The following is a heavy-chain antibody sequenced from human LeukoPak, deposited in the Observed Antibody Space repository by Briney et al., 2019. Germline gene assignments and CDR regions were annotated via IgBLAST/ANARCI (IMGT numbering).Heavy chain of an antibody. Sequence: SETLSLTCTVSGGSISSGGYYWSWIRQHPGKGLEWIGYIYYSGSTYYNPSLKSRVTISVDTSKNQFSLKLSSVTAADTAVYYCATQGAPGPGGSYPFDYWGQGTLVTVSS. V-gene: IGHV4-31*03. J-gene: IGHJ4*02. CDR3: ATQGAPGPGGSYPFDY. CDR1: GGSISSGGYY. CDR2: IYYSGST. D-gene: IGHD1-26*01.